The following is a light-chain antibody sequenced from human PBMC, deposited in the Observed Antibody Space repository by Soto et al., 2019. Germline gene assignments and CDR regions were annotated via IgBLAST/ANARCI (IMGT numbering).Light chain of an antibody. V-gene: IGKV3-11*01. Sequence: TLSCRASQNISNYLIWYRQKTGQAPRLIIYDVSNRATGIPARFSGSGSWTDFTLTISRLETEDFAVYYCQQHSHWPPWTVGQGTKVDIK. CDR1: QNISNY. CDR3: QQHSHWPPWT. CDR2: DVS. J-gene: IGKJ1*01.